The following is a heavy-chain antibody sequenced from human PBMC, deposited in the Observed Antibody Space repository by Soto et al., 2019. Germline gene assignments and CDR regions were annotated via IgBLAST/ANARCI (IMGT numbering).Heavy chain of an antibody. CDR3: ARDNSSGWTEARRQFDY. V-gene: IGHV4-61*01. Sequence: SETLSFTCTGSGGSVSSGSYYWSWIRQPPGKGLEWIGYIYYSGSTNYNPSLKSRVTISVDTSKNQFSLKLSSVTAADTAVYYCARDNSSGWTEARRQFDYWGQGTLVTVSS. CDR2: IYYSGST. J-gene: IGHJ4*02. D-gene: IGHD6-19*01. CDR1: GGSVSSGSYY.